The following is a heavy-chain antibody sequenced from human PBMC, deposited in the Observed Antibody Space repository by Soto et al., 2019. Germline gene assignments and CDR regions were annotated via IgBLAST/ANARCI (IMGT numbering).Heavy chain of an antibody. D-gene: IGHD2-8*01. J-gene: IGHJ5*02. V-gene: IGHV4-4*07. CDR3: ARDLGVSRKLSTNWFDP. Sequence: PSETLSLTCTVSGGSISSYYWSWIRQPAGKGLEWIGRIYTSGSTNYNPSLKSRVTMSVDTSKNQFSLKLSSVTAADTAVYCCARDLGVSRKLSTNWFDPWGQGTLVTVSS. CDR1: GGSISSYY. CDR2: IYTSGST.